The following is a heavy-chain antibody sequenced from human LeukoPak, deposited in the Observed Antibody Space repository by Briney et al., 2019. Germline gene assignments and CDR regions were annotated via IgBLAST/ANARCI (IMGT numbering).Heavy chain of an antibody. J-gene: IGHJ4*02. V-gene: IGHV4-34*01. CDR1: GGSFSGYY. Sequence: SETLSLTCAVYGGSFSGYYWSWIRQPPGKGLEWIGEINHSGSTNYNPSLKSRVTISVDTSKNQFSLKLSSVTAADTAVYYCARGFYSSSWSPTYYFDYWGQGTLVTVSS. D-gene: IGHD6-13*01. CDR3: ARGFYSSSWSPTYYFDY. CDR2: INHSGST.